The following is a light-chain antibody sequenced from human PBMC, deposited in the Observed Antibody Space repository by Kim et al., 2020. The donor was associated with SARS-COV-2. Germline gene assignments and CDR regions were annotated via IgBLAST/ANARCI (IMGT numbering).Light chain of an antibody. J-gene: IGLJ2*01. CDR3: QSYDSRNQI. Sequence: GKQVTIPCSRSSGRLARNFVQWYQQRPGSAPTTIIYEDNQRPSGVPDRFPVSIDSSSISVSLSISGLKTDDEADYYCQSYDSRNQIVGGGTQLSV. CDR1: SGRLARNF. CDR2: EDN. V-gene: IGLV6-57*03.